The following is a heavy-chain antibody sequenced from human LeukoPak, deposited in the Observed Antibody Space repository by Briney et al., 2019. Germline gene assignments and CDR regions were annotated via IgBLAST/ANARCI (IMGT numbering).Heavy chain of an antibody. CDR1: GFTFSSYS. J-gene: IGHJ6*02. CDR2: ISSSSSYI. V-gene: IGHV3-21*01. CDR3: AKGHQGDLYGMDV. Sequence: GRSLRLSCAASGFTFSSYSMNWVRQAPGKGLEWVSSISSSSSYIYYADSVKGRFTISRDNAENSLYLQMNSLRAEDTAVYYCAKGHQGDLYGMDVWGQGTTVTVSS.